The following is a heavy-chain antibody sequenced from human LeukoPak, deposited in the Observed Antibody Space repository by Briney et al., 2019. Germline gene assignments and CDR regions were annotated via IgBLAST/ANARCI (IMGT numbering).Heavy chain of an antibody. D-gene: IGHD6-19*01. CDR3: ARVFSGWYGGCVDY. V-gene: IGHV3-53*01. Sequence: GGSLRLSCAASGFTVSSNYMSWVRQAPGKGLEWVSVIYSGGSTYYADSVKGRFTISRDNSKNTLYLQMNSLRAEDTAVYYCARVFSGWYGGCVDYWGQGTLVTVSS. CDR2: IYSGGST. CDR1: GFTVSSNY. J-gene: IGHJ4*02.